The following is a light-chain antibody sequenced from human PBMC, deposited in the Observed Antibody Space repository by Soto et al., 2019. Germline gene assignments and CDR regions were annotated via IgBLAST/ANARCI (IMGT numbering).Light chain of an antibody. J-gene: IGKJ4*01. Sequence: MTQSPATLSVSPGERVTFSCRASQSISSNLAWYQQKPGQAPRLLIYGASTRATHIPDRFSGSGSETEFTLSVSSLRSEDFAIYYCQQYYDWPLVTFGGGTKVDIK. CDR1: QSISSN. CDR2: GAS. V-gene: IGKV3-15*01. CDR3: QQYYDWPLVT.